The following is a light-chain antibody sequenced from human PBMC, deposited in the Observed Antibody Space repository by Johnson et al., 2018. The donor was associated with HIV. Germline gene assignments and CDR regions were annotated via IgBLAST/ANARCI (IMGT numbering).Light chain of an antibody. CDR2: EDN. V-gene: IGLV1-51*02. J-gene: IGLJ1*01. CDR3: GTWDNSLSNGGV. CDR1: SSNIGDNY. Sequence: QSVLTQSPSVSAAPGQKVTISCSGSSSNIGDNYVSWYKQLPGTAPKLLMYEDNKRPSGIPDRFSGSKSGTSATLGITGVQTGDEADYYCGTWDNSLSNGGVFGTGTKVTVL.